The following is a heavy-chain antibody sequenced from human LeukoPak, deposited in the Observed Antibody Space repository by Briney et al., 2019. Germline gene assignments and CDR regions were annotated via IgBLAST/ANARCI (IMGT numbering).Heavy chain of an antibody. CDR2: ISWNSGSI. J-gene: IGHJ5*02. Sequence: GGSLRLSCTASGFTFDDYAIRWVRQAPGKGLEWVSGISWNSGSIGYADSVKGRFTISRDNAKNSLYLQMNSLRAEDTAVYYCARGRSAAAGRGFDPWGQGTLVTVSS. CDR3: ARGRSAAAGRGFDP. D-gene: IGHD6-13*01. V-gene: IGHV3-9*01. CDR1: GFTFDDYA.